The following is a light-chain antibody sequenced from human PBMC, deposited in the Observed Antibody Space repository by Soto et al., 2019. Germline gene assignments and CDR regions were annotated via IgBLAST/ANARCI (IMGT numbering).Light chain of an antibody. V-gene: IGLV7-43*01. J-gene: IGLJ3*02. CDR3: LLHYSGSWV. CDR1: AGAVTSFYY. Sequence: QAVVTQEPSLTVSPGGTVTLTCASSAGAVTSFYYANWFQQKPGQAPRTLIYSTNSKHSWTPARFSGSLLGGKAALTLSGVQPEDEAEYYCLLHYSGSWVFGGGTQLTVL. CDR2: STN.